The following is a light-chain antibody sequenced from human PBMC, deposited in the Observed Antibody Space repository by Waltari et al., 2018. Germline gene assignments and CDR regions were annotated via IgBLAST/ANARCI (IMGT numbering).Light chain of an antibody. CDR1: QSGSSRY. V-gene: IGKV3-20*01. Sequence: CGTSQSGSSRYLAWYQQKPGQAPRLLIYCASSRATGIPDRFSGSGSGTDFTLTISRLEPEDFAVYYCQQYGSPPQTFGQGTKVEIK. CDR2: CAS. CDR3: QQYGSPPQT. J-gene: IGKJ1*01.